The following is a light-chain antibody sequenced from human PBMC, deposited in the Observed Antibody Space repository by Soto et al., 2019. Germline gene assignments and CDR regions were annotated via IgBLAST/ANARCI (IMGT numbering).Light chain of an antibody. CDR3: GAWDDSLSVYV. CDR1: SSNIGSNY. V-gene: IGLV1-47*01. CDR2: RNN. J-gene: IGLJ1*01. Sequence: QSALTQPPSASGTPGQRVTISCSGSSSNIGSNYVYWYQQLRGTAPKLLIYRNNQRPSGVPDRFSGSKSGTSASLAIGGLRSEDEADYYCGAWDDSLSVYVFGTGTKLTVL.